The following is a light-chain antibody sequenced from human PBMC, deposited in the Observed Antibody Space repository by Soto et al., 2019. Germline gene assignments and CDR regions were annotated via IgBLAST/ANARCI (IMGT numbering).Light chain of an antibody. CDR3: CSYAGSFTFDV. Sequence: QSALTQPASVSGSPGQSITISCTGTSSDVGNYNLVSWYQQFPGKAPKLIIYEGSRRPSGLSSRFCGSKSGNTASLTISGFQAEDEADYYCCSYAGSFTFDVFGGGTKVTV. CDR2: EGS. J-gene: IGLJ2*01. V-gene: IGLV2-23*03. CDR1: SSDVGNYNL.